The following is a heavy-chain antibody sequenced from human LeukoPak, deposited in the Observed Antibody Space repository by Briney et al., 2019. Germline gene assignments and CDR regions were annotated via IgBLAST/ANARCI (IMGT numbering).Heavy chain of an antibody. CDR1: GGSISSYY. V-gene: IGHV4-59*01. D-gene: IGHD3-10*01. CDR3: ARNYGSGSYWWFDP. J-gene: IGHJ5*02. Sequence: SETPSLTCTVSGGSISSYYWSWIRQPPGKGLEWIGYIYYSGSTNYNPSLKSRVTISVDTSKNQFSLKLSSVTAADTAVYYCARNYGSGSYWWFDPWGQGTLVTVSS. CDR2: IYYSGST.